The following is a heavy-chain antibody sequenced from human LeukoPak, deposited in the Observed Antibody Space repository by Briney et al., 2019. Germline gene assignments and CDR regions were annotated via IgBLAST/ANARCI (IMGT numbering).Heavy chain of an antibody. Sequence: PGGSLRLSCAASGFTFSDYYMSWIRQAPGKGLEWVSYISSSGSTIYYADSVKGRFTISRDNAKNSLYLQMNSLRAEDTAVYYCAREGLETNYYYYYMDAWDKGTTVTVSS. J-gene: IGHJ6*03. CDR2: ISSSGSTI. D-gene: IGHD1-1*01. V-gene: IGHV3-11*01. CDR3: AREGLETNYYYYYMDA. CDR1: GFTFSDYY.